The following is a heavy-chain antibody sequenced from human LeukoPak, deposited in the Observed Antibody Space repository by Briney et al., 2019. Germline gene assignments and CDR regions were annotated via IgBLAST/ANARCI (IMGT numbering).Heavy chain of an antibody. CDR1: GFTFSSYW. V-gene: IGHV3-74*01. CDR3: ARDSRPGIAVAAVPFDY. J-gene: IGHJ4*02. CDR2: INSDGSST. D-gene: IGHD6-19*01. Sequence: GGSLRLSCAASGFTFSSYWMHWVRQAPGKGLVWVSRINSDGSSTSYADSVKGRFTISRDNAKNSLYLQMNSLRAEDTALYYCARDSRPGIAVAAVPFDYWGQGTLVTVSS.